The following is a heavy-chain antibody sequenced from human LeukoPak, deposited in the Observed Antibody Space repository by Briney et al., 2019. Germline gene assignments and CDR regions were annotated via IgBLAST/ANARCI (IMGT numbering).Heavy chain of an antibody. CDR3: AKGGAQV. V-gene: IGHV3-23*01. CDR1: GFTFSSDA. D-gene: IGHD1-26*01. CDR2: ISSSGGST. J-gene: IGHJ4*02. Sequence: GGSLRLSRAASGFTFSSDAMRWVRQAPGKGLEWVSAISSSGGSTYYADSVRGRFIISRDSSKNTLYLQMNSLRVEDTAVYYCAKGGAQVGGQGTLVTVSS.